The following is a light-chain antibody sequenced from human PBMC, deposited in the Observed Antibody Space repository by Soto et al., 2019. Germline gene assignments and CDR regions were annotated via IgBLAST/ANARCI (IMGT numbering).Light chain of an antibody. CDR1: GSNIGNNY. CDR3: AAWYDSLSGVV. CDR2: RNY. Sequence: QSVLTQPPSASGTPGEMVTISCSGSGSNIGNNYVYWYQQLPGAAPQLLIYRNYQRPSWVPDRFSGSTSATSGSLAIIGLRSAEEDAYYCAAWYDSLSGVVFGGGTKLTVL. J-gene: IGLJ2*01. V-gene: IGLV1-47*01.